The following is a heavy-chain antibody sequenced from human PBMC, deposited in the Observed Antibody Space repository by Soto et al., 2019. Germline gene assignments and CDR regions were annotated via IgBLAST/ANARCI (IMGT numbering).Heavy chain of an antibody. CDR1: GGSISSGGYY. CDR3: ATLYMVRGVRTFDY. CDR2: IYYTGST. Sequence: QVQLQESGPGLVKPSQTLSLTCTVSGGSISSGGYYWSWIRQHPGKGLEWIGYIYYTGSTYYNPSLKSRVTIXAXTXXNQFSLKLSSVTAADTAVYYCATLYMVRGVRTFDYWGQGTLVTVSS. J-gene: IGHJ4*02. V-gene: IGHV4-31*03. D-gene: IGHD3-10*01.